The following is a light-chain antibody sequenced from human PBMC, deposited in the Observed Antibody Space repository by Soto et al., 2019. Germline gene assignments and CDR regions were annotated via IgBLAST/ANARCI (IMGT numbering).Light chain of an antibody. J-gene: IGKJ1*01. CDR3: LQDFNFPRT. CDR2: SAS. CDR1: QDIGKD. V-gene: IGKV1-6*01. Sequence: AIQMTQSPSSLSASVGDRVTTSCRASQDIGKDLGWYQQRPGKAPRLLMYSASTLNSGVPSRFSGSGSGADFTLTISGLQPEDFATYYCLQDFNFPRTFGPGTKVEV.